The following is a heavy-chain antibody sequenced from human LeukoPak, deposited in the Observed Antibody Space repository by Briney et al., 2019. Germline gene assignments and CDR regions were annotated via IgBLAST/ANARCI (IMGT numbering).Heavy chain of an antibody. CDR1: GFTFSRYW. D-gene: IGHD5-24*01. CDR3: ATDLSRNPYNLCDY. V-gene: IGHV3-74*03. Sequence: GGSLRLSCAASGFTFSRYWMHWVRQAPGKGLMWVSRISPDGSTTLYADSVKGRFTISRDNAKNTLYLQMNSLGAEDTAVYYSATDLSRNPYNLCDYWGQGTLVTVSS. CDR2: ISPDGSTT. J-gene: IGHJ4*02.